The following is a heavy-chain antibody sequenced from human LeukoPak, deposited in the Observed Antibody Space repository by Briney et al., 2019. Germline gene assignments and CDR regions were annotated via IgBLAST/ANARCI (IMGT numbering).Heavy chain of an antibody. J-gene: IGHJ4*02. Sequence: VGSLRLSCTASGFTFSGYAMSWVRQAPGKGLEWVSAISGSGGSTYYADSVKGRFTISRDNSKNTLYLQMNSLRAEDTAVYYCAKAIDYLFDYWGQGTLVTVSS. CDR3: AKAIDYLFDY. V-gene: IGHV3-23*01. CDR1: GFTFSGYA. CDR2: ISGSGGST. D-gene: IGHD3-9*01.